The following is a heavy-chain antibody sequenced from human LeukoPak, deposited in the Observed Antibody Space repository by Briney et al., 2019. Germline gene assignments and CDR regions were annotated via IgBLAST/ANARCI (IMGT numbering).Heavy chain of an antibody. D-gene: IGHD2-2*01. CDR2: ISGSGGST. CDR3: AKDRVVPAALFDY. CDR1: GFTFSSYA. J-gene: IGHJ4*02. Sequence: PGGSLRLFCAASGFTFSSYAMSWVRQAPGKGLEWVSAISGSGGSTYYAYSVKGRFTISRDNSKNTLYLQMNSLRAEDTAVYYCAKDRVVPAALFDYWGQGTLVTVSS. V-gene: IGHV3-23*01.